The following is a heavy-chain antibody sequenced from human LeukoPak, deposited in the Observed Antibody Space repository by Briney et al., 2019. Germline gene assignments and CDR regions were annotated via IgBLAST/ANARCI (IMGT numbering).Heavy chain of an antibody. D-gene: IGHD3-3*01. CDR3: ARDFYDRYYDFWSGYYMDV. J-gene: IGHJ6*03. Sequence: GASVKVSCKASGYTFTSYAMHWVRQAPGQRLEWMGWINAGNGNTKYSQEFQGRVTITRDTSASTAYMELSSLRSEDTAVYYCARDFYDRYYDFWSGYYMDVWGKGTTVAVSS. CDR1: GYTFTSYA. CDR2: INAGNGNT. V-gene: IGHV1-3*03.